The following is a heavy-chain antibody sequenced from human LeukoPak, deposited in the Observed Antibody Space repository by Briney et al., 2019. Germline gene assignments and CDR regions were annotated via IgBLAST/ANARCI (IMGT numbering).Heavy chain of an antibody. D-gene: IGHD2-8*01. V-gene: IGHV3-21*01. J-gene: IGHJ3*02. CDR1: GFTFSSYS. Sequence: GGSLRLSCEASGFTFSSYSMNWVRQAPGKGLGWVSSISSSSSYIYYADSVKGRFTISRDNAKNSLYLQMNSLRAEDTAVYYCAKGLMVYATYDAFDIWGQGTMVTVSS. CDR3: AKGLMVYATYDAFDI. CDR2: ISSSSSYI.